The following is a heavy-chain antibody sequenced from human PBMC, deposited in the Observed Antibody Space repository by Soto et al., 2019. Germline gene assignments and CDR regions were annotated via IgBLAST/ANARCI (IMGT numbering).Heavy chain of an antibody. CDR2: ISSSSSNK. CDR3: ARDRGSSGWYAGGWFDP. Sequence: VQLVESGGGLVKPGGSLRLSCAASGFTFSSYSMNWVRQAPGKGLEWVSCISSSSSNKYYADSVKGRFTISRDNAKNSLYLQMNSLRAEDTAVYYCARDRGSSGWYAGGWFDPWGQGTLVTVSS. CDR1: GFTFSSYS. V-gene: IGHV3-21*01. D-gene: IGHD6-19*01. J-gene: IGHJ5*02.